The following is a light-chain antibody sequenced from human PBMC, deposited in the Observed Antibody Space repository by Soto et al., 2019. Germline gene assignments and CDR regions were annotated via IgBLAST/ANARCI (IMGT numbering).Light chain of an antibody. CDR1: RSINSN. V-gene: IGKV3-20*01. CDR3: QQYGSSPGT. Sequence: DIVMTQSPVTLSVSPGERITLSCRASRSINSNLAWYQQKPGQAPRLLFYGASVRATGIPDRFSGSGSGTDFTLTISRLEPEDFAVYYCQQYGSSPGTFGGGTKVDIK. J-gene: IGKJ4*01. CDR2: GAS.